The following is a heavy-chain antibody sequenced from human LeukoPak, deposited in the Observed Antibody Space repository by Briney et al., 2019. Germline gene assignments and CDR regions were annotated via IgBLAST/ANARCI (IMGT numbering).Heavy chain of an antibody. D-gene: IGHD3-16*01. CDR3: ARGERYDYVWGTHDY. CDR1: GGSISSYY. V-gene: IGHV4-59*01. Sequence: PSETLSLTYTVSGGSISSYYWSWIRQPPGKGLEWIGYMYYSGTTNYNPSLKSRVTISVDTSKNQFSLKLSSVTAADTAVYYCARGERYDYVWGTHDYWGQGTLITVSS. J-gene: IGHJ4*02. CDR2: MYYSGTT.